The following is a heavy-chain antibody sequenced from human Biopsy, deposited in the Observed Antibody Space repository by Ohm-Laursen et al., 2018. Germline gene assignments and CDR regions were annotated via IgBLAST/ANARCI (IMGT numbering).Heavy chain of an antibody. CDR3: AKAGQTSGEYVVPRHFDP. V-gene: IGHV1-69*06. CDR1: GYNFDIYP. Sequence: SSVKVSCKASGYNFDIYPLFWVRQAPGQGFEWMGGIVPLFETTDSAQKFQGRVTITADRSTTTAYIELSGLTSEDTAIYYCAKAGQTSGEYVVPRHFDPWGQGTRVIVST. CDR2: IVPLFETT. J-gene: IGHJ5*02. D-gene: IGHD2-15*01.